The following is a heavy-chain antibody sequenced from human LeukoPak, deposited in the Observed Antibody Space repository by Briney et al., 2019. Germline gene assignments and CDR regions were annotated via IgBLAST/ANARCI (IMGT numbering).Heavy chain of an antibody. CDR3: ARGVDYYGV. D-gene: IGHD3-10*01. CDR2: INHSGGT. V-gene: IGHV4-34*01. CDR1: GGSFSGYS. Sequence: SETLSLTCAVYGGSFSGYSWNWIRQPPVKGLEWIGEINHSGGTNYNPSLKSRVTISVDTSKKQFSLKLSSVAAADTAVYYCARGVDYYGVWGQGTLVTVSS. J-gene: IGHJ4*02.